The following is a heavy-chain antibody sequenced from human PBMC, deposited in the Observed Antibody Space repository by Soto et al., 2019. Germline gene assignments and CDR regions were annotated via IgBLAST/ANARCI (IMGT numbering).Heavy chain of an antibody. D-gene: IGHD3-22*01. CDR1: GFTVSSNY. CDR3: ARGIYYYDSSGYDY. Sequence: PGGSLRLSCAASGFTVSSNYMSWVRQAPGKGLEWASVIYSGGSTYYADSVKGRFTISRDNSKNTLYLQMNSLRAEDTAVYYCARGIYYYDSSGYDYLGHGTLGTVP. V-gene: IGHV3-53*01. CDR2: IYSGGST. J-gene: IGHJ4*01.